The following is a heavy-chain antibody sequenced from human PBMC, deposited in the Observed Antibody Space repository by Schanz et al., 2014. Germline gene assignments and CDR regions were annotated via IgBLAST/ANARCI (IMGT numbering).Heavy chain of an antibody. V-gene: IGHV4-30-4*07. Sequence: QVQLQESGPGLVKPSQTLSLTCAVSGGSISSGGYSWNWIRQPPGKGLEWIVYIYYSGSTYYNPSLKSRVTIPGDTSKNQFSLKLSSVTAADTAVYYCARGGRTTYNYYYGMDVWGQGTTVTVSS. J-gene: IGHJ6*02. CDR1: GGSISSGGYS. CDR3: ARGGRTTYNYYYGMDV. CDR2: IYYSGST. D-gene: IGHD1-1*01.